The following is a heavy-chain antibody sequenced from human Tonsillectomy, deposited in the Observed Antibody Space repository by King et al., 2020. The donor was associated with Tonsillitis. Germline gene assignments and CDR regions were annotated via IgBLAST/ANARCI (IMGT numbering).Heavy chain of an antibody. V-gene: IGHV3-64D*06. CDR1: GFTFSSYA. CDR3: VKDLVGQWLVLDYFDY. D-gene: IGHD6-19*01. CDR2: ISSNGGST. J-gene: IGHJ4*02. Sequence: VQLVESGGGLVQPGGSLRLSCSASGFTFSSYAMHWVRQAPGKGLEYVSAISSNGGSTYYADSVKGRFTISRDNSKNTLYLQMSSLRAEDTAVYYCVKDLVGQWLVLDYFDYWGQGTLVTVSS.